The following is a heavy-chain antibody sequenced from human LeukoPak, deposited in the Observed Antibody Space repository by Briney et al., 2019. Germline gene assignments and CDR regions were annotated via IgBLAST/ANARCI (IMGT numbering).Heavy chain of an antibody. CDR1: GFTFSSYA. CDR2: ISYDGSNK. J-gene: IGHJ5*02. D-gene: IGHD2-2*01. CDR3: AREQNFVVVPAAGWFDP. Sequence: GRSLRLSCAASGFTFSSYAMHWVRQAPGKGLEWVAVISYDGSNKYYADSVKGRFTISRDNSKNTLYLQKNSLRAEDTAVYYCAREQNFVVVPAAGWFDPWGQGTLVTVSS. V-gene: IGHV3-30-3*01.